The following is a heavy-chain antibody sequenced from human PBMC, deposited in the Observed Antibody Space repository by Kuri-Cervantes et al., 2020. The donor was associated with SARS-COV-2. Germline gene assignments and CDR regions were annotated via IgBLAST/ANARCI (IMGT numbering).Heavy chain of an antibody. J-gene: IGHJ6*02. D-gene: IGHD2-2*01. V-gene: IGHV3-33*08. CDR3: ARDLGYCSSTSCRYGMDV. CDR2: IWYDGSNK. CDR1: GFTFSSYG. Sequence: GESLKISCAASGFTFSSYGMHWVRQAPGKGLEWVAVIWYDGSNKYYADSVKGRFTISRDNSKNTLYLQMNSLRAEDTAEYYCARDLGYCSSTSCRYGMDVWGQGTTVTVSS.